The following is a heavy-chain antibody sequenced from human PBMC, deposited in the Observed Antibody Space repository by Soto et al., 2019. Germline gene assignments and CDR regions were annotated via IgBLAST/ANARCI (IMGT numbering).Heavy chain of an antibody. CDR3: ARDRVESGYPEYFQY. CDR1: GFTVSSNY. J-gene: IGHJ1*01. V-gene: IGHV3-53*01. D-gene: IGHD3-22*01. Sequence: EVQLVESGGGLIQPGGSLRLSCAASGFTVSSNYMSWVRQAPGKGLEWVSVIYSGGSTYYADSVKGRFTISRDNSKNTLYVQMNSLRAEDTAVYYCARDRVESGYPEYFQYWGQGTLLTVSS. CDR2: IYSGGST.